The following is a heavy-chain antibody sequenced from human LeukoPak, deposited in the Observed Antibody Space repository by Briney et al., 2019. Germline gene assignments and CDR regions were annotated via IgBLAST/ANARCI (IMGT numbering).Heavy chain of an antibody. Sequence: ASVTVSCKASGYTFTGYYMHWVRQAPGQGLEWMGWINPNSGGTNYAQKFQGRVSMSRDTSISTAYMELSRLRSDDTAVYYCARDGSVVVPAAHPYNWFDRWGQGTLVTVSS. CDR2: INPNSGGT. J-gene: IGHJ5*02. V-gene: IGHV1-2*02. D-gene: IGHD2-2*01. CDR1: GYTFTGYY. CDR3: ARDGSVVVPAAHPYNWFDR.